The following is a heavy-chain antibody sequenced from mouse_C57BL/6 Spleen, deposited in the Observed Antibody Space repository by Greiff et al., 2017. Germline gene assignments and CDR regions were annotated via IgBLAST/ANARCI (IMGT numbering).Heavy chain of an antibody. CDR3: ASTVTTGVGFDY. V-gene: IGHV1-69*01. J-gene: IGHJ2*01. CDR1: GYTFTSYW. D-gene: IGHD2-2*01. CDR2: IDPSDSYT. Sequence: QVQLQQSGAELVMPGASVKLSCKASGYTFTSYWMHWVKQRPGQGLEWIGEIDPSDSYTNYNQKFKGKSTLTVDRSSSTAYMQLSSLTSEDSAVYYCASTVTTGVGFDYWGQGTTLTVSS.